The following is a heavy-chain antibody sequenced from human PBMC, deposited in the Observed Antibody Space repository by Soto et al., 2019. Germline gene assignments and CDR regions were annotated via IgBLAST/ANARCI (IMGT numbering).Heavy chain of an antibody. CDR2: AYYRSQWYY. CDR1: GDRVSSNSAA. CDR3: TKQKGDRRTYNGLDV. D-gene: IGHD2-21*02. Sequence: PSQTLSLTCAISGDRVSSNSAAWNWIRQSPSRGLEWLGRAYYRSQWYYDSAVSVKSRITVIPDTSKNQFSLHLSSVTPEDTAIYYCTKQKGDRRTYNGLDVWGQGTTVTVSS. J-gene: IGHJ6*02. V-gene: IGHV6-1*01.